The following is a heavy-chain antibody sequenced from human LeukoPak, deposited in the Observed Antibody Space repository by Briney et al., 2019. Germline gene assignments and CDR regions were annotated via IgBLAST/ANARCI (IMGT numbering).Heavy chain of an antibody. CDR1: GGSISSSNW. D-gene: IGHD2-2*01. Sequence: SGTLSLTCAVSGGSISSSNWWRWVRQPPGKGLEGIGEIYHSGSTNYNPSLKGRVTISVDKSKNQFSLKLSSVTAADTAVYYCATVTVVVPAAIRYFDLWGRGTLVTVSS. V-gene: IGHV4-4*02. CDR2: IYHSGST. CDR3: ATVTVVVPAAIRYFDL. J-gene: IGHJ2*01.